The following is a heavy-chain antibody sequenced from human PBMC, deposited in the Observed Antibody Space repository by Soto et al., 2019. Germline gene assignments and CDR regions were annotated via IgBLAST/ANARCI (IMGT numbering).Heavy chain of an antibody. Sequence: PSETLSLTCAVSGGSISSSNWWSWVRQPPGKGLEWIGEIYHSGSTNYNPSLKSRVTISVDKSKNQFSLKLSSVTAADTAVYYCARATLPRYCSSTSCQRRFNWFGPWGQGTLVTVSS. CDR3: ARATLPRYCSSTSCQRRFNWFGP. CDR1: GGSISSSNW. CDR2: IYHSGST. D-gene: IGHD2-2*01. V-gene: IGHV4-4*02. J-gene: IGHJ5*02.